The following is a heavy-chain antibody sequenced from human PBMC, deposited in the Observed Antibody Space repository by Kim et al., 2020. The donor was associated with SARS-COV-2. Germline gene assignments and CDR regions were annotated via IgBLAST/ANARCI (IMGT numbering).Heavy chain of an antibody. CDR1: GFSFSSYG. CDR3: AKVAGGYYYDGSGGSAGFVM. J-gene: IGHJ3*02. D-gene: IGHD3-22*01. V-gene: IGHV3-30*18. Sequence: GGSLRLSCAASGFSFSSYGMHWVRQAPGKGLEWVAVISYDGSIKYYADSVKGRFTISRDNSKNTLYLQMNSLRAEDTAVYYCAKVAGGYYYDGSGGSAGFVMWGQGTIVSVSS. CDR2: ISYDGSIK.